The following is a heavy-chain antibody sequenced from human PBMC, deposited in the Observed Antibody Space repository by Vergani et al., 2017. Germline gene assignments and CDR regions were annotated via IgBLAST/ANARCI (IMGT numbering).Heavy chain of an antibody. CDR3: ARHVPYCSGGSCYSQFDP. CDR1: GGSISSYY. J-gene: IGHJ5*02. Sequence: QVQLQESGPGLVKPSETLSLTCTVSGGSISSYYWSWIRQPPGKGLEWIGYIYYSGSTNYNPSLKSRVTISVDTSKNQFSLKLSSVTAADTAVYYCARHVPYCSGGSCYSQFDPWGQGTLVTVSS. V-gene: IGHV4-59*01. D-gene: IGHD2-15*01. CDR2: IYYSGST.